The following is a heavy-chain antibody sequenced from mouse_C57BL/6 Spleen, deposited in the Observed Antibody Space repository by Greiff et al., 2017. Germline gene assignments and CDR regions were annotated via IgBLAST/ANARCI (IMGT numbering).Heavy chain of an antibody. CDR3: ARSGTTVVAKGYFDV. V-gene: IGHV1-80*01. J-gene: IGHJ1*03. Sequence: VKLVESGAELVKPGASVKISCKASGYAFSSYWMNWVKQRPGKGLEWIGQIYPGDGDTNYNGKFKGKATLTADKSSSTAYMQLSSLTSEDSAVYFCARSGTTVVAKGYFDVWGTGTTVTVSS. CDR1: GYAFSSYW. D-gene: IGHD1-1*01. CDR2: IYPGDGDT.